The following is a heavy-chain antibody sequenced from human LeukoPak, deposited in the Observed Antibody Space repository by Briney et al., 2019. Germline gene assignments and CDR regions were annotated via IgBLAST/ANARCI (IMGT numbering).Heavy chain of an antibody. CDR3: GRDLNWGAFDI. D-gene: IGHD7-27*01. Sequence: AGSLRLSCVASGFTISHYGMDWVRQAPGQVLGWVSGIGPSGDNTYYADSVKGRFTISRDNSRKTVLLQMNSLTAEDTAVYYCGRDLNWGAFDIRGQGAMVTVSS. CDR1: GFTISHYG. V-gene: IGHV3-23*01. CDR2: IGPSGDNT. J-gene: IGHJ3*02.